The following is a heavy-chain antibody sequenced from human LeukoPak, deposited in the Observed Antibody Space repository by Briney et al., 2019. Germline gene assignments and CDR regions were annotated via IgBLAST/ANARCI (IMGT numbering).Heavy chain of an antibody. V-gene: IGHV4-39*07. CDR3: ARGSSGWYYYYYMDV. CDR2: IYYSGST. CDR1: GGSISSSSYY. J-gene: IGHJ6*03. Sequence: SETLSLTCTVSGGSISSSSYYWGWIRQPPGKGLEWIGSIYYSGSTNYNPSLKSRVTISVDTSKNQFSLKLSSVTAADTAVYYCARGSSGWYYYYYMDVWGKGTTVTISS. D-gene: IGHD6-19*01.